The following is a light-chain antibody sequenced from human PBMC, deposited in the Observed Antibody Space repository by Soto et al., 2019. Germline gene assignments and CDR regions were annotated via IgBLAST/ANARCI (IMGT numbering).Light chain of an antibody. V-gene: IGKV2D-29*01. J-gene: IGKJ4*01. CDR3: MQSLQLPLT. CDR2: EVS. Sequence: DIVMTQTPLSLSVTPGQPASISCKSSQSLLDSDGKTFLYWYVHKPGHPPQLLIYEVSNRFAGVPDRFSGSGSETDFTLEISRVEVDDVAMYYCMQSLQLPLTLGGGTKVDIK. CDR1: QSLLDSDGKTF.